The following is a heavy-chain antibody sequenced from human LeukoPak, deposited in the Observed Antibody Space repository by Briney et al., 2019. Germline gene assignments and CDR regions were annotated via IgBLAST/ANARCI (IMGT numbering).Heavy chain of an antibody. Sequence: ASVKVSCKASGYTFTGYYMHWVRQAPGQGLEWMGWINAGNGNTKYSQKFQGRVTITRDTSASTAYMELSSLRSEDTAVYYCARDSSGLNFDYWGQGTLVTVSS. J-gene: IGHJ4*02. D-gene: IGHD3-22*01. CDR2: INAGNGNT. CDR3: ARDSSGLNFDY. V-gene: IGHV1-3*01. CDR1: GYTFTGYY.